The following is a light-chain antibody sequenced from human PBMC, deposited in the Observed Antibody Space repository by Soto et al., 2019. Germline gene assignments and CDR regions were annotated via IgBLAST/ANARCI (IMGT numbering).Light chain of an antibody. CDR1: QSVLHSPNNKNY. J-gene: IGKJ1*01. Sequence: DIVMTQSPDSLAVSLGERATINCKSSQSVLHSPNNKNYLAWYQHKPGQPPKMLIYWASSRESGVPDRFSGSGSGTDFTLTISSLQSEDVAVYYCQQYYINSWSFGQGTKVDIK. CDR2: WAS. V-gene: IGKV4-1*01. CDR3: QQYYINSWS.